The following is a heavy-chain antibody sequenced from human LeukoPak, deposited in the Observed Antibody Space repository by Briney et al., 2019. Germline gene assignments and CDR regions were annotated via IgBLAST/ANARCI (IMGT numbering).Heavy chain of an antibody. CDR2: MNPNSGNT. CDR3: ARGELLLRFLLLFRY. CDR1: GYTFTSYD. Sequence: ASVKVSCKASGYTFTSYDINWVRQAPGQGLEWMGWMNPNSGNTGYAQKFQGRVTMTRNTSISTAYMELSSLRSEDTAVYYCARGELLLRFLLLFRYWGQGTLVTVSS. D-gene: IGHD3-3*01. J-gene: IGHJ4*02. V-gene: IGHV1-8*01.